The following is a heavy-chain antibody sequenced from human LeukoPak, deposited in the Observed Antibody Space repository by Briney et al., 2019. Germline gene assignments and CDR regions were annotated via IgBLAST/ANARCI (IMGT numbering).Heavy chain of an antibody. D-gene: IGHD2-8*01. V-gene: IGHV3-23*01. CDR3: ANDGIGYCTNGVCRYNWFDP. CDR1: GFTFSSYA. Sequence: GGSLRLSCAASGFTFSSYAMSWVRQAPGKGLEWVSAISGSGGSTYYADSVKGRFTISRDNSKNTLYLQMNSLRAEDTAVYYCANDGIGYCTNGVCRYNWFDPWGQGTLVTVSS. J-gene: IGHJ5*02. CDR2: ISGSGGST.